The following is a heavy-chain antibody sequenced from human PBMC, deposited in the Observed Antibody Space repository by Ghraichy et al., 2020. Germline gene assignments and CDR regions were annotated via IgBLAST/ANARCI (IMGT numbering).Heavy chain of an antibody. CDR3: ARVAYWSGSSFAS. CDR2: IYSGGST. J-gene: IGHJ4*02. D-gene: IGHD3-3*01. Sequence: GGSLRLSCAASGFTVNSNYMSWVRQAPGKGLEWVSVIYSGGSTYYADSVKGRFTISRDNSKNTLYLQMNSLRAEDTAVYFCARVAYWSGSSFASWGQGTLVTVSS. CDR1: GFTVNSNY. V-gene: IGHV3-53*01.